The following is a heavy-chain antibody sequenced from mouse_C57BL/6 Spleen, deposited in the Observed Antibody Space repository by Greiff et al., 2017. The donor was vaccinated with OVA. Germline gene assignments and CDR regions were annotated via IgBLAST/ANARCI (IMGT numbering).Heavy chain of an antibody. D-gene: IGHD3-2*02. J-gene: IGHJ2*01. V-gene: IGHV1-55*01. CDR3: ARGSGYVNYFDY. Sequence: VQLQQPGAELVKPGASVMMSCKASGYTFTSYWITWVKQRPGQGLEWIGDIYPGSGSTNYNEKFKSKATLTVDTSSSTAYMQLSSLTSEDSAVYYCARGSGYVNYFDYWGQGTTLTVSS. CDR2: IYPGSGST. CDR1: GYTFTSYW.